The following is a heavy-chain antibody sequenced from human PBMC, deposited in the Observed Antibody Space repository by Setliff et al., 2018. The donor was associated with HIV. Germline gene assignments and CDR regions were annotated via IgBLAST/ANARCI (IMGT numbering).Heavy chain of an antibody. CDR3: GSRVYYYDENRILREEGFVP. CDR2: INHSGST. J-gene: IGHJ5*02. CDR1: GGSFSGYY. V-gene: IGHV4-34*01. D-gene: IGHD3-22*01. Sequence: LSLTCAVYGGSFSGYYWSWIRQPPGKGLEWIWEINHSGSTNYNPSLKSRLTMSVDTSKNQFSLRLSSVTAADTAVYYCGSRVYYYDENRILREEGFVPWGQGTLVTVSS.